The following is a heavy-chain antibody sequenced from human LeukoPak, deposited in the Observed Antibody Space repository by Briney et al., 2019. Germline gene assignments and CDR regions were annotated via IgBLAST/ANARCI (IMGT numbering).Heavy chain of an antibody. CDR1: GGSFSGYY. CDR3: ARRKAAGIAAAGTKYYFDY. Sequence: PSETLSLTCAVYGGSFSGYYWSWIRQPPGKGLEWIGEINHSGSTNYNPSLKSRVTISVDTSKNQFSLKLSSVTAADTAVYYCARRKAAGIAAAGTKYYFDYWGQGTLVTVSS. J-gene: IGHJ4*02. CDR2: INHSGST. D-gene: IGHD6-13*01. V-gene: IGHV4-34*01.